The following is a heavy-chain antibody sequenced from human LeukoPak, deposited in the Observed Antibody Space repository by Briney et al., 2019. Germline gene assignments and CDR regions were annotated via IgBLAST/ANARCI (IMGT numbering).Heavy chain of an antibody. CDR3: ARGCMGWLHRKGWFDP. CDR2: IYYSGST. Sequence: SETLSLTCTVSGGSISSGSYYWSWIRQHPGKCLEWIGYIYYSGSTYYNPSLKSRVTISVDTSKNQFSLKLSSVTAADTAVYYCARGCMGWLHRKGWFDPWGQGTLVTVSS. CDR1: GGSISSGSYY. V-gene: IGHV4-31*03. D-gene: IGHD5-24*01. J-gene: IGHJ5*02.